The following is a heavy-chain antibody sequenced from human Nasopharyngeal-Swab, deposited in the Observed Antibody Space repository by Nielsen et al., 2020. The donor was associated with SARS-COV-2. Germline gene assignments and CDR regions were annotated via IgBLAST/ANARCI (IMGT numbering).Heavy chain of an antibody. CDR1: GFTFSSYA. D-gene: IGHD1-26*01. J-gene: IGHJ4*02. Sequence: GESLKISCVASGFTFSSYAMHWVRQAPGKGLEWVAVISYDGSNKYYADSVKGRFTISRDNSKNTLYLQMNSLRAEDTAVYYCARAAGGSYVAPFDYWGQGTLVTVSS. V-gene: IGHV3-30*04. CDR2: ISYDGSNK. CDR3: ARAAGGSYVAPFDY.